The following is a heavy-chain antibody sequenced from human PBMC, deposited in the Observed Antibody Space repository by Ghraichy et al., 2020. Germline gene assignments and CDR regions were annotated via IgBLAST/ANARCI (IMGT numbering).Heavy chain of an antibody. CDR1: GYTFTSYG. D-gene: IGHD5-12*01. Sequence: ASVKVSCKASGYTFTSYGISWVRQAPGQGLEWMGWISAYNGNTNYAQKLQGRVTMTTDTSTSTAYMELRSLRSDDTAVYYCARGEGSDYVRYYYYYGMDVWGQGTTVTVSS. V-gene: IGHV1-18*01. J-gene: IGHJ6*02. CDR3: ARGEGSDYVRYYYYYGMDV. CDR2: ISAYNGNT.